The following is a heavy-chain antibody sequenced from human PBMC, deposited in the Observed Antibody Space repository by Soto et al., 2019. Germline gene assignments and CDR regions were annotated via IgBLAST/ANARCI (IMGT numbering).Heavy chain of an antibody. V-gene: IGHV3-21*01. J-gene: IGHJ4*02. Sequence: TGGSLRLSCAASRFTFSNYSMNWVRQAPGKGLEWVSSISSTSSHTYYADSVKGRFTISRDNAKSSLYLQMDSLRADDTAVYYCARGVYGPSGYHWGQGTLVTVSS. D-gene: IGHD3-22*01. CDR1: RFTFSNYS. CDR3: ARGVYGPSGYH. CDR2: ISSTSSHT.